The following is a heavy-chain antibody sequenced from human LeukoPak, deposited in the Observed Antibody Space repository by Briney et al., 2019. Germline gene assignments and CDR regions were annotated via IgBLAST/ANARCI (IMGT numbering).Heavy chain of an antibody. D-gene: IGHD1-26*01. CDR3: AKNVAPHSGTDDY. CDR1: GFTFSSYA. V-gene: IGHV3-23*01. CDR2: ISGSGGST. J-gene: IGHJ4*02. Sequence: GGSLRLSCAASGFTFSSYAMSWVRQAPGKGLEWVSAISGSGGSTYYADPVKGRFTISRDNSKNTLYLQMNSLRAEDTAVYYCAKNVAPHSGTDDYWGQGTLVTVSS.